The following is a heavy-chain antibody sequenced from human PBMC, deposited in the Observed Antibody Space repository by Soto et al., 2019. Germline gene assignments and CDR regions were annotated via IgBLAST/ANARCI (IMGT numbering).Heavy chain of an antibody. CDR1: GYTFKSYG. Sequence: QVQLVQSGAEVKKPGASVKVSCKASGYTFKSYGISWVRQAPGQGLEWMGWINAYNGNTKYAQKLQGRVTMTTDTSTSTVYMELRSLRSDDTAVYYCARELGQQLVDYWGQGTLVTVSS. J-gene: IGHJ4*02. V-gene: IGHV1-18*01. CDR3: ARELGQQLVDY. CDR2: INAYNGNT. D-gene: IGHD6-13*01.